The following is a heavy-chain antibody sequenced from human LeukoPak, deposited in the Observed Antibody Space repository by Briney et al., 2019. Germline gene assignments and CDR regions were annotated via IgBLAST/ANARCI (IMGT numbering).Heavy chain of an antibody. CDR2: INAGNGNT. D-gene: IGHD1-26*01. Sequence: ASVKVSCKASGYTFTSCAMHWVRQAPGQRLEWMGWINAGNGNTKYSQKFQGRVTITRDTSASTAYMELSSLRSEDTAVYYCARAIGGSYYRFYFDYWGQGTLVTVSS. J-gene: IGHJ4*02. CDR3: ARAIGGSYYRFYFDY. V-gene: IGHV1-3*01. CDR1: GYTFTSCA.